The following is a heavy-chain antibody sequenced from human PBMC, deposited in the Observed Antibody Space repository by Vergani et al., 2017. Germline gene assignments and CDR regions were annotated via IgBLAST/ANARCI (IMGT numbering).Heavy chain of an antibody. CDR3: AKLTYSSSWYSGYAFDI. J-gene: IGHJ3*02. CDR2: IYYSGST. CDR1: GGSVSSGSYY. D-gene: IGHD6-13*01. V-gene: IGHV4-61*01. Sequence: QVQLQESGPGLVKHSETLSHTCTVSGGSVSSGSYYWSWIRQPPGKGLEWIGYIYYSGSTNYNPSLKSRVTISVDTSKNQFSLKLSSVTAADTAVYYGAKLTYSSSWYSGYAFDIWGQGTMVTVSS.